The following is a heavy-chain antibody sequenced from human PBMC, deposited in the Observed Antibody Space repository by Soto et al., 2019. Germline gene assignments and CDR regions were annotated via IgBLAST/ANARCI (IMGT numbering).Heavy chain of an antibody. J-gene: IGHJ4*02. D-gene: IGHD6-19*01. Sequence: QVQLVESGGGVVQPGRSLRLSCAASGFTFSSYGMHWVRQAPGKGLEWVAVIWYDGSNKYYADSVKGRFTISRDNSKNTLYLQMNSLRAEDTAVYYCARAVAGSTGVDYWCQGTLVTVSS. CDR1: GFTFSSYG. V-gene: IGHV3-33*01. CDR3: ARAVAGSTGVDY. CDR2: IWYDGSNK.